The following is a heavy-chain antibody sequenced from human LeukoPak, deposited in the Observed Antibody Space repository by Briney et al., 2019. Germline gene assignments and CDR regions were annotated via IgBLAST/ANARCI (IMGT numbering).Heavy chain of an antibody. CDR2: FDPKDGET. J-gene: IGHJ4*02. CDR1: GYTLTELS. CDR3: ATDRLNYYDSSGYYLD. V-gene: IGHV1-24*01. D-gene: IGHD3-22*01. Sequence: ASVKVSCKVSGYTLTELSMHWVRQAPGKGLEWMGGFDPKDGETIYAQKFQGRVTMTEDTSTDTAYMELSSLRSEDTAVYYCATDRLNYYDSSGYYLDWGQGTLVTVSS.